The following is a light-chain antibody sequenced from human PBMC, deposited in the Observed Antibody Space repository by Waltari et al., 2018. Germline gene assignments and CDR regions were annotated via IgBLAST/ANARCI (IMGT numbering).Light chain of an antibody. CDR2: FND. Sequence: QSVLTQPPSASGTPGQRVTISCSGSSSNIGKNTVNWYQQLPGTAPKLVIYFNDQRPSGVPDLVSGSNSGTSASLAISGLQSEDEADFHCAVWDDSLNGLIFGGGTKLTVL. CDR3: AVWDDSLNGLI. J-gene: IGLJ2*01. V-gene: IGLV1-44*01. CDR1: SSNIGKNT.